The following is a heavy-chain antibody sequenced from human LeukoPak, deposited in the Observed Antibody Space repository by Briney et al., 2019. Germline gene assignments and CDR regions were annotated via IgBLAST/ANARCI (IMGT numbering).Heavy chain of an antibody. V-gene: IGHV3-23*01. D-gene: IGHD3-22*01. Sequence: PGGSLRLSCAASGFTFSSYAMSWVRQAPGKGLEWVSAISGSGGSTYYADSVKGRFTISRDNSKNTLYLQMNSLRAEDTAVYYCARVTSSGYYEDYWGQGTLVTVSS. CDR1: GFTFSSYA. J-gene: IGHJ4*02. CDR3: ARVTSSGYYEDY. CDR2: ISGSGGST.